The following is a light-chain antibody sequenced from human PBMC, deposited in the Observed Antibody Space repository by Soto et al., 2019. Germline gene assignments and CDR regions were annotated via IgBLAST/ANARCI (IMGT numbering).Light chain of an antibody. Sequence: QSALTQPPSASGSPGQSVAISCTGTSSDVGRYNYISWYQQRPGKAPKLIIYEVSKRPSGVPDRLSGFKYGNTASLTVSGLQAEDEADYYCSSYAGNSRYVFGTGTQGPVL. V-gene: IGLV2-8*01. CDR1: SSDVGRYNY. CDR3: SSYAGNSRYV. CDR2: EVS. J-gene: IGLJ1*01.